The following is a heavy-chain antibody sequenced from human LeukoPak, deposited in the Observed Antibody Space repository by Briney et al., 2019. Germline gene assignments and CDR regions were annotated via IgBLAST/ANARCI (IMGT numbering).Heavy chain of an antibody. CDR2: ISGSVDST. Sequence: PRGSLRLSCAASGFTFSTYAMSWVRQAPGKGLEWVSAISGSVDSTYYADSVKGRFTISRDNSKNTLYLQMNSLRAEDTAVYYCANGAVAGYYYYYGMDVWGKGTTVTVSS. D-gene: IGHD6-19*01. J-gene: IGHJ6*04. CDR3: ANGAVAGYYYYYGMDV. V-gene: IGHV3-23*01. CDR1: GFTFSTYA.